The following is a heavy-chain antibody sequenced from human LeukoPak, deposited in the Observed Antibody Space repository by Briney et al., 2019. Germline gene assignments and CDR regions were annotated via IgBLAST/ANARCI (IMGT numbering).Heavy chain of an antibody. CDR1: GFTFSSYA. CDR2: ISISGGST. D-gene: IGHD3-16*01. Sequence: PGGSLRLSCAGSGFTFSSYAMSWVRQAPGKGLQWVSAISISGGSTYYADSVKGRFTISRDNSKNTLYLQMNSLRAEDTAVYYCAKVPLITAFKYFDYWGQGTLVTVSS. V-gene: IGHV3-23*01. J-gene: IGHJ4*02. CDR3: AKVPLITAFKYFDY.